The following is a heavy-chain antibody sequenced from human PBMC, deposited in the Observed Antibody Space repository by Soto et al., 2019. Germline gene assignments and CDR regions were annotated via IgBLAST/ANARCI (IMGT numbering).Heavy chain of an antibody. Sequence: SETLSLTCTVSGGSISSYYWSWIRQPPGKGLEWIGYIYYSGSTNYNPSLKSRVTISVDTSKNQFSLKLSSVTAADTAVYYCARGRYSYVLDYWGQGTLVTVSP. J-gene: IGHJ4*02. V-gene: IGHV4-59*01. CDR2: IYYSGST. CDR3: ARGRYSYVLDY. CDR1: GGSISSYY. D-gene: IGHD5-18*01.